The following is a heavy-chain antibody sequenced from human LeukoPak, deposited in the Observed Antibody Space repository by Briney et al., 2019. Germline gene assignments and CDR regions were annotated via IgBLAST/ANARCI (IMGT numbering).Heavy chain of an antibody. CDR3: ARGITFGGVIVWNWFDP. CDR1: GRSLSGYY. D-gene: IGHD3-16*02. V-gene: IGHV4-34*01. J-gene: IGHJ5*02. Sequence: PSETLSLTCGVYGRSLSGYYWTWIRQPPGKGLEWIGEINHSGTTNYNPSLKSRVTISVDTSENQFSLKLNSVTAADTAVYYCARGITFGGVIVWNWFDPWGQGTLVTVSS. CDR2: INHSGTT.